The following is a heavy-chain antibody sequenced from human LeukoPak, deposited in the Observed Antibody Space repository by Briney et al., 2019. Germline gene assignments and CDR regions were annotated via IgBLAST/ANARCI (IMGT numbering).Heavy chain of an antibody. D-gene: IGHD3-22*01. CDR3: ARGDNLDSFGRL. J-gene: IGHJ4*02. CDR2: IIPILGIA. Sequence: GGSLRLSCAASGFTFSSYAISWVRQAPGQGLEWMGRIIPILGIANYAQKFQGRVTITADKSTSTAYMELSSLRSEDTAVYYCARGDNLDSFGRLWGQGTLVTVSS. V-gene: IGHV1-69*04. CDR1: GFTFSSYA.